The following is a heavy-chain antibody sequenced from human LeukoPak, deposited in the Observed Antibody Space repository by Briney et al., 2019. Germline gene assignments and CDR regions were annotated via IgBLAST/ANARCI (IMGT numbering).Heavy chain of an antibody. V-gene: IGHV3-7*01. CDR3: ARLGPGMNFFYLDF. J-gene: IGHJ4*02. D-gene: IGHD3-10*01. Sequence: GGSLRLSCAVSGFTPISYWMTWVRQAPGKGLEWVANINQDGSETFYVDSVKGRFTISRDNAKNSLYLQMNSLRAEDTALYYCARLGPGMNFFYLDFWGQGTLVTVSS. CDR2: INQDGSET. CDR1: GFTPISYW.